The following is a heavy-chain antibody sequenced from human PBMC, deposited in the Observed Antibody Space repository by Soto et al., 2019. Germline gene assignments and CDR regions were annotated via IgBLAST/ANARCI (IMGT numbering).Heavy chain of an antibody. Sequence: PGGSLRLSCVATGFTFEDYSLHWVRQVQGKGLEWVAGISGNSGSSGYADSVRGRFTVSRDNAKNSLFLQMSSLSPEDTALYYCTKRRSARPGFDAFDLWGQGTMVTVSS. J-gene: IGHJ3*01. CDR3: TKRRSARPGFDAFDL. D-gene: IGHD3-10*01. V-gene: IGHV3-9*01. CDR1: GFTFEDYS. CDR2: ISGNSGSS.